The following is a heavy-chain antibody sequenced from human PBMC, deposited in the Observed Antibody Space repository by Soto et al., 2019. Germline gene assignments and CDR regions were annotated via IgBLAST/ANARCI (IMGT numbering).Heavy chain of an antibody. Sequence: QVQVVESGGGVVQPGRSLRLSCVASGFTFSNFGMHWVRQAPGKGLEWVAVIWHDGKNKYYADSAKGRFTVSRDNSKNTLDVQRNSLTAEDTAVYCCAGDPGQDEAMDYGGQGTLVTVSS. J-gene: IGHJ4*02. CDR1: GFTFSNFG. CDR3: AGDPGQDEAMDY. CDR2: IWHDGKNK. V-gene: IGHV3-33*01.